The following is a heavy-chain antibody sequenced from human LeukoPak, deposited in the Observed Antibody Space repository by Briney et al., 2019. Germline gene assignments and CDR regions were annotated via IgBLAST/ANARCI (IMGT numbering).Heavy chain of an antibody. Sequence: PGGSLRLSCAASGFTFSSYGMHWVRQAPGKGLEWVAFIRYDGSNKYYADSVKGRFTISRDNSKNTLYLQMNSLRAEDTAVYYCAKALRYFDWISFDYWGQRTLVTVSS. CDR3: AKALRYFDWISFDY. V-gene: IGHV3-30*02. CDR1: GFTFSSYG. D-gene: IGHD3-9*01. J-gene: IGHJ4*02. CDR2: IRYDGSNK.